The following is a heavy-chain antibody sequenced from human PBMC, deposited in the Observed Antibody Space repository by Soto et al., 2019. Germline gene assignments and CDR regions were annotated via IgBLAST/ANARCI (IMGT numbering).Heavy chain of an antibody. CDR1: GGSLSGYY. CDR3: ASTYIAARPGVWSDP. Sequence: PSETLSLTCAVYGGSLSGYYWSWIRQPPGNGLEWIGYINHSGSTNYNPSLKSRVTISVDTSKNQCSLKLSSVTAADTAVYYCASTYIAARPGVWSDPWGQGTLVTVSS. J-gene: IGHJ5*02. V-gene: IGHV4-34*01. D-gene: IGHD6-6*01. CDR2: INHSGST.